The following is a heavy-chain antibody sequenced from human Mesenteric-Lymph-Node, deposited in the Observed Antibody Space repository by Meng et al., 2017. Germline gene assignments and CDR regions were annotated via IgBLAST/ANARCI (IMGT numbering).Heavy chain of an antibody. CDR1: GDSITSDSYY. J-gene: IGHJ4*02. CDR3: AGLYSSGWYSDY. Sequence: SETLSLTCVVFGDSITSDSYYWGWIRQPPGKGLEWIGSIYYSGSTYYNPSLKSRVTISVDTSKNQFSLKLSSVTAADTAVYYCAGLYSSGWYSDYWGQGTLVTVSS. CDR2: IYYSGST. D-gene: IGHD6-19*01. V-gene: IGHV4-39*07.